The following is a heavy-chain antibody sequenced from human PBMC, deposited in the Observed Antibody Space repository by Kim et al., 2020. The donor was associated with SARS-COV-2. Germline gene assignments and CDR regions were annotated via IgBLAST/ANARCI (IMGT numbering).Heavy chain of an antibody. CDR3: AGGHWGSCYTY. J-gene: IGHJ4*02. V-gene: IGHV4-31*03. CDR1: GGSISSGGYY. Sequence: SETLSLTCTVSGGSISSGGYYWSWIRQHPGKGLEWIGYIYYSGSTYYNPSLKSRVTISVDTSKNQFSLKLSSVTAADTAVYYCAGGHWGSCYTYWGQGTLVTVSS. CDR2: IYYSGST. D-gene: IGHD2-15*01.